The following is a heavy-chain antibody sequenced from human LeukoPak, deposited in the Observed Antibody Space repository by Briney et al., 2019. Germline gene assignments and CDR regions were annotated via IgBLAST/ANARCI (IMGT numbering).Heavy chain of an antibody. J-gene: IGHJ3*02. V-gene: IGHV3-21*01. Sequence: LGGSLRLSCAAAGFTFCSDIMNWVRQAPGRGLEWVSSISGRTTYIYYAESVEDRFSLSREKAKKSLYLQMTGLRAEDTALYYCARRGPDAFDIWGRGTRDSVSS. CDR1: GFTFCSDI. CDR2: ISGRTTYI. CDR3: ARRGPDAFDI.